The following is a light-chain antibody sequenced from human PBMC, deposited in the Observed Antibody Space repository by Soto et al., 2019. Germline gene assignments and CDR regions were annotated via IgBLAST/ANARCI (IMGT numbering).Light chain of an antibody. Sequence: EVLMTQSPATLSVSPGDRATLSCRTSQSVISNLVWYQQKPGQPPRLLIYSASTRATGIPARFSGSGSGTEFTLTISSLQSEDFAVYYCQQYNNWPQTFGQGTKVDIK. CDR3: QQYNNWPQT. CDR1: QSVISN. CDR2: SAS. V-gene: IGKV3-15*01. J-gene: IGKJ1*01.